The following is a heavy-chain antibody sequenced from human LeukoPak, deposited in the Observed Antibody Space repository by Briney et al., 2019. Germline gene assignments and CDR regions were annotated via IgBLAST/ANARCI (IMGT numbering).Heavy chain of an antibody. D-gene: IGHD3-22*01. CDR2: FDPEDGET. V-gene: IGHV1-24*01. CDR1: GYTLTELS. CDR3: ATGASSGYMPTFDY. J-gene: IGHJ4*02. Sequence: GASVKVSCKVSGYTLTELSMHWVRQAPGRGLEWMGGFDPEDGETIYAQKFQGRVTMTEDTSTDTAYMELSSLRSEDTAVYYCATGASSGYMPTFDYWGQGTLFTVSS.